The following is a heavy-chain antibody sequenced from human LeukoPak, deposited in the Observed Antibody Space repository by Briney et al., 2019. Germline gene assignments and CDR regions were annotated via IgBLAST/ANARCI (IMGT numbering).Heavy chain of an antibody. CDR1: GFTFSSYA. Sequence: GGSLRLSCAASGFTFSSYAMSWVRQAPGKGLEWVSYISSGGRTIYYADSVKGRFTISRDNAKNSLYLQMSSLRAEDTAVYYCARFGDAFDIWGQGTMVTVSS. J-gene: IGHJ3*02. V-gene: IGHV3-48*03. CDR2: ISSGGRTI. D-gene: IGHD3-10*01. CDR3: ARFGDAFDI.